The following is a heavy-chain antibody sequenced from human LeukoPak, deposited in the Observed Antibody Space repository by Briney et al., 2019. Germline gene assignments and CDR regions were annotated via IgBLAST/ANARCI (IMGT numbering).Heavy chain of an antibody. CDR1: GGSISSYY. CDR3: ARADTVHRWFDR. J-gene: IGHJ5*02. CDR2: VYTSGST. D-gene: IGHD5-18*01. V-gene: IGHV4-4*07. Sequence: SETLSLTCTVSGGSISSYYWSWIRQPAGKGLEWIGRVYTSGSTNYNPSLKSRVTMSVDTSKNQFSLKLSSATAADTAVYYCARADTVHRWFDRWGQGTLVTVSS.